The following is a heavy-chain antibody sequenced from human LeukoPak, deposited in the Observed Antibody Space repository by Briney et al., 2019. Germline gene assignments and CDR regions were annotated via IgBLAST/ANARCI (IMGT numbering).Heavy chain of an antibody. J-gene: IGHJ4*02. Sequence: PGRSLRLSCAASGFTFSSYGMHWVRQAPGKGLEWVAVIWYDGSNKYYADSVKGRFTISRDNSKNTLYLQMNSLRAEDTAVYYCAKRGCSSTSCYGGGYYFDYWGQGTLVTVSS. V-gene: IGHV3-33*06. CDR3: AKRGCSSTSCYGGGYYFDY. D-gene: IGHD2-2*01. CDR1: GFTFSSYG. CDR2: IWYDGSNK.